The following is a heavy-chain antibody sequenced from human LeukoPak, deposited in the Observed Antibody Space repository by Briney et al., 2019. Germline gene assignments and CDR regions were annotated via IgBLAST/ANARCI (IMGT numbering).Heavy chain of an antibody. CDR3: ARGGPWSSSWTLDY. J-gene: IGHJ4*02. V-gene: IGHV1-18*01. Sequence: ASVKVSCKASGYTCTSYGISWVRQAPGQGLGWMGWISAYNGNTNYAQRLQGRVTMTTDTSTSTAYMELRSLRSDDTAVYYCARGGPWSSSWTLDYWGQGTLVTVSS. CDR2: ISAYNGNT. CDR1: GYTCTSYG. D-gene: IGHD6-13*01.